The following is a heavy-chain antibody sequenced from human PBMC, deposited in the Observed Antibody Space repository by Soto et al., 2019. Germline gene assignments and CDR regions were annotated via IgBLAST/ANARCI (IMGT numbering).Heavy chain of an antibody. CDR1: GGTFSSYA. D-gene: IGHD6-6*01. CDR3: AREDGSSPRLYYYYGMDV. CDR2: IIPIFGTA. Sequence: QVQLVQSGAAVKKPGFSVKVSCKASGGTFSSYAISWVRQSPGQGLEWMGGIIPIFGTANYVQKFQGGVTIPEDESTSTAYMELSSLRFEDTSVYYCAREDGSSPRLYYYYGMDVWGQGTTLTVSS. V-gene: IGHV1-69*01. J-gene: IGHJ6*02.